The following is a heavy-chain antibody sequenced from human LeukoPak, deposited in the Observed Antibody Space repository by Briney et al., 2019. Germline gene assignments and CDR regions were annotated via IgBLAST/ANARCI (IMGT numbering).Heavy chain of an antibody. D-gene: IGHD4-17*01. CDR1: GGSFSGYY. CDR3: ASTARGVVTVTTTGY. J-gene: IGHJ4*02. CDR2: INHSGST. Sequence: SSETLSLTCAVYGGSFSGYYWSWIRQPPGKGLEWIGEINHSGSTNYNPSLKSRVTISVDTSKNQFSLKLSSVTAADTAAYYCASTARGVVTVTTTGYWGQGTLVTVSS. V-gene: IGHV4-34*01.